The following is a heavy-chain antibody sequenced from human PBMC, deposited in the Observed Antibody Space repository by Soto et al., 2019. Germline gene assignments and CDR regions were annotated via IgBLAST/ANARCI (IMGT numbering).Heavy chain of an antibody. D-gene: IGHD3-22*01. Sequence: QVQLVQSGAEVKKPGSSVKVSCKASGGTFSSYAISWVRQAPGQGLEWMGGIIPIFGTANYAQKFQGRVTITADESTSTAYMELSSQRSEDTAVYYCARDRYYYDSSGYYYVGEFDYWGQGTLVTVSS. V-gene: IGHV1-69*01. CDR2: IIPIFGTA. J-gene: IGHJ4*02. CDR3: ARDRYYYDSSGYYYVGEFDY. CDR1: GGTFSSYA.